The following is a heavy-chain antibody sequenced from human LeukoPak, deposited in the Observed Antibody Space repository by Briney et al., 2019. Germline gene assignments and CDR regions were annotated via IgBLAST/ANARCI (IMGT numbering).Heavy chain of an antibody. CDR1: GGSISSSNW. Sequence: PSETLSLTCAVSGGSISSSNWWSWVRQPPGKGLEWIGEIYHSGSTNYNPSLKSRVTISVDTSKNQFSLKLSSVTASDTAVYYCARESRYSYASGGFDYWGQGTLVTVSS. D-gene: IGHD3-16*01. J-gene: IGHJ4*02. V-gene: IGHV4-4*02. CDR2: IYHSGST. CDR3: ARESRYSYASGGFDY.